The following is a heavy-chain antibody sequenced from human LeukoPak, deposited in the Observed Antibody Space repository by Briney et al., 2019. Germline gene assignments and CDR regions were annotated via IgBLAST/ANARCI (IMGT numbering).Heavy chain of an antibody. CDR2: MYHSGST. CDR3: ARVGNPLVTVFAWFDP. D-gene: IGHD3-3*01. J-gene: IGHJ5*02. V-gene: IGHV4-38-2*02. CDR1: GYSISSGYY. Sequence: SETLSLTCTVSGYSISSGYYWGWIRQPPGKGLEWIGSMYHSGSTYYNPSLKSRVTMSVDTSTNQFSLKLSSVTAADTALYYCARVGNPLVTVFAWFDPWGQGTLVTVSS.